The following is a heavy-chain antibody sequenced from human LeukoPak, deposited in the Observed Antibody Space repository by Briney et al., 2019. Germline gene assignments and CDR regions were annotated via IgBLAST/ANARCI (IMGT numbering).Heavy chain of an antibody. CDR2: INQDGSEK. CDR3: ARDLSSYGFTIYYYYMDV. D-gene: IGHD5-18*01. V-gene: IGHV3-7*01. Sequence: PGGSLRLSCAASGFTFSSYSMNWVRQAPGKGLEWMANINQDGSEKYYVDSVKGRFTISRDNAKKSLYLQMNSLRAEDTAVYYCARDLSSYGFTIYYYYMDVWGKGTTVTVSS. CDR1: GFTFSSYS. J-gene: IGHJ6*03.